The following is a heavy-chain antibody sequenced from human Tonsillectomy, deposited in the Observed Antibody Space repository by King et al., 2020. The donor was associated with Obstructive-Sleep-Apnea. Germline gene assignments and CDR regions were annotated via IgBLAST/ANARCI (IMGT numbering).Heavy chain of an antibody. Sequence: VQLVESGGVVVRPGGSLRLSCAASGFTFEDYTMHWVRQAPGGGLDWVSLITWDGGITYYADSVKGRFTISRDNSKNSLYLQMNSMRTEDTALYHCTTSAGETGLGYYGMDVWGQGTTVTVSS. D-gene: IGHD3-9*01. CDR3: TTSAGETGLGYYGMDV. CDR2: ITWDGGIT. V-gene: IGHV3-43*01. CDR1: GFTFEDYT. J-gene: IGHJ6*02.